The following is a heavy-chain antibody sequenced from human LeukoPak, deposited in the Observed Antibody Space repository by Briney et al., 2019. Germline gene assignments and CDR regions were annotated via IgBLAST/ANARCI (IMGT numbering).Heavy chain of an antibody. Sequence: GGSLRLSCAASGFTFDDYAMHWVRQAPGKGLEWVSGISWNSGSIVYADSVKGRFTISRDNAKSSLYLQMNSLRAEDTALYYCAKDIRATSVAGTSGFDYWGQGTLVTVSS. D-gene: IGHD6-19*01. CDR3: AKDIRATSVAGTSGFDY. V-gene: IGHV3-9*01. J-gene: IGHJ4*02. CDR1: GFTFDDYA. CDR2: ISWNSGSI.